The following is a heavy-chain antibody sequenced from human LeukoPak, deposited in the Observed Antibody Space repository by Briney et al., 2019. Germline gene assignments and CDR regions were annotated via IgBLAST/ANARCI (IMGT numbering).Heavy chain of an antibody. Sequence: SETLSLTCTVSGGSISSGDYYWSWIRQPPGKGLEWIGYIYYSGSTYYNPSLKSRVTISVDTSKNQFSLKLSSVSAADTDVYYCARVPQSIAARYERDAFDIWGQGTMVTVSS. D-gene: IGHD6-6*01. CDR2: IYYSGST. CDR1: GGSISSGDYY. V-gene: IGHV4-30-4*01. J-gene: IGHJ3*02. CDR3: ARVPQSIAARYERDAFDI.